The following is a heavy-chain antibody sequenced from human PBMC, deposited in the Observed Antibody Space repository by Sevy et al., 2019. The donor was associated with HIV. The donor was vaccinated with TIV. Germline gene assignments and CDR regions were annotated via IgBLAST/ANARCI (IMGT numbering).Heavy chain of an antibody. CDR2: FYYSAST. D-gene: IGHD6-13*01. J-gene: IGHJ6*02. CDR3: ARGIAAPRGMDV. Sequence: SETLSLTCTVSGDSISGYYWSWIRQPPGKGLEWIGYFYYSASTNYNPSLKSRVTLSVDTTKNQVSLKVRSLTAADTAVYYCARGIAAPRGMDVWGQGTTVTVSS. CDR1: GDSISGYY. V-gene: IGHV4-59*01.